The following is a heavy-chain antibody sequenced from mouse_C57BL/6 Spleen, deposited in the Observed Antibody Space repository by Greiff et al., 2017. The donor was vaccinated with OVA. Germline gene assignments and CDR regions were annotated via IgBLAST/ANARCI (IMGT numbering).Heavy chain of an antibody. CDR2: IDPNSGGT. J-gene: IGHJ4*01. Sequence: VQLQQPGAELVRPGSSVKLSCKASGYTFTSYWMDWVKQRPGKGLEWIGRIDPNSGGTKYNEKFKSKATLTVDKPSSTAYMQLSSLTSEDSAVYYCARYGWLGGYYAMDYWGQGTSVTVSS. CDR3: ARYGWLGGYYAMDY. CDR1: GYTFTSYW. V-gene: IGHV1-72*01. D-gene: IGHD2-3*01.